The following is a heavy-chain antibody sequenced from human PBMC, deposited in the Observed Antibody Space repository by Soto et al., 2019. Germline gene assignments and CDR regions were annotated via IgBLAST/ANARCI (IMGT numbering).Heavy chain of an antibody. J-gene: IGHJ5*02. V-gene: IGHV3-74*01. CDR2: ISGDGGTI. D-gene: IGHD1-20*01. CDR3: ARTYVSGIAGFAL. Sequence: GGSLRLSCAASGFTFSSFFMHWVRQVPGEGLEWVSRISGDGGTISYADSVKGRFTISRDNAKNTLYLQMNSLRDEDTAVYYCARTYVSGIAGFALWGQGTLVTVSS. CDR1: GFTFSSFF.